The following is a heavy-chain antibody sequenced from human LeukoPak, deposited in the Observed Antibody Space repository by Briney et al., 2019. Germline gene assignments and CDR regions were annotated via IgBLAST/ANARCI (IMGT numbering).Heavy chain of an antibody. J-gene: IGHJ4*02. D-gene: IGHD3-22*01. V-gene: IGHV1-46*01. Sequence: GASVKVSCKASGYTFTSYYMHWVRQAPGQGLEWMGIINPSGGRTTYAQKFQGRVTMTRDMSTSTVYMELSSLRSEDTAVYYCARALGSGYYYNWGQGTLVTVSS. CDR2: INPSGGRT. CDR1: GYTFTSYY. CDR3: ARALGSGYYYN.